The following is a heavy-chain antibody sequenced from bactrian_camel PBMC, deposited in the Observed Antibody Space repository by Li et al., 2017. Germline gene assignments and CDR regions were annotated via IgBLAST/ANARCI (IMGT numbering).Heavy chain of an antibody. CDR3: AAARRGSGRTCSDTDDYDL. D-gene: IGHD3*01. CDR1: GFTFSSYA. CDR2: INSGGGST. J-gene: IGHJ4*01. V-gene: IGHV3S31*01. Sequence: DVQLVESGGGLVQPGGSLRLSCAASGFTFSSYAMSWVRQAPGKGLEWVSAINSGGGSTYYADSVKGRFTISRDNAKNTLDLQINDLKPEDTAIYYCAAARRGSGRTCSDTDDYDLTGQGTQVTVS.